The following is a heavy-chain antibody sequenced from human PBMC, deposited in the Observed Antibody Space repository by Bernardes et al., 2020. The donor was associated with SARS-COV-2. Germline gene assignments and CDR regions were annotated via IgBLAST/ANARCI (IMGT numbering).Heavy chain of an antibody. D-gene: IGHD1-1*01. CDR1: GFTFSDYN. Sequence: GGSLRLSCAASGFTFSDYNMNWVRQAPGKGLEWVSYISSGYSYIYYADSLEGRFTISRDNAKGTLYLQMNSLRAEDTAVYYCARGRRGTLSHDYWGQGTLVTVSS. V-gene: IGHV3-21*06. CDR3: ARGRRGTLSHDY. J-gene: IGHJ4*02. CDR2: ISSGYSYI.